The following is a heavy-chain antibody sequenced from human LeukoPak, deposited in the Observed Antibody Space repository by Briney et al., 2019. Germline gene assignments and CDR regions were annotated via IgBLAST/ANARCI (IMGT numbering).Heavy chain of an antibody. CDR3: ARGTAMGTPGDY. D-gene: IGHD5-18*01. J-gene: IGHJ4*02. CDR1: GFTFSSYS. V-gene: IGHV3-21*01. CDR2: ISSSSSYI. Sequence: GGSLRLSCAASGFTFSSYSMNWVRQAPGKGLEWVSSISSSSSYIYYADSVKGRFTISRDNAKNSLYLQMNSLRAEDTAVYYCARGTAMGTPGDYWGQGTLVTVSS.